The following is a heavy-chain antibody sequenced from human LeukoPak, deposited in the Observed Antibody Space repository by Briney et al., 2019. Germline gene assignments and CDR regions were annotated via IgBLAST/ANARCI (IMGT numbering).Heavy chain of an antibody. CDR1: GFTLSRYW. J-gene: IGHJ4*02. V-gene: IGHV3-7*03. CDR3: AKGRSSSWYREFDY. CDR2: IKEDGSEK. Sequence: GGSLRLPCAASGFTLSRYWMSWVPQAPGKGLEWVTNIKEDGSEKYYVDSVKGRFTISRDNAKNSLYLQMNSLRAEDTAVYYCAKGRSSSWYREFDYWGQGTLVTVSS. D-gene: IGHD6-13*01.